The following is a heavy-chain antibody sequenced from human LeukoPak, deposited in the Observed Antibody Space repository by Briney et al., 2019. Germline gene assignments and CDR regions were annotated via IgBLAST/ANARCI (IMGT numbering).Heavy chain of an antibody. CDR2: LTGSGGTT. J-gene: IGHJ5*02. CDR1: GFTFRDYG. D-gene: IGHD4-17*01. CDR3: AKLRDYGDYGAFDP. V-gene: IGHV3-23*01. Sequence: GGTLRLSCAASGFTFRDYGMSWVRQAPGKGLEWVSALTGSGGTTYYADSVKGRFTISRDNSKNTLYLQMNSLRAADTAVYYCAKLRDYGDYGAFDPWGQGTLVTVSS.